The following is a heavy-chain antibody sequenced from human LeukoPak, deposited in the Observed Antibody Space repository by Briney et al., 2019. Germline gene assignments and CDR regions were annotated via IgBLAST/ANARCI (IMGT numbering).Heavy chain of an antibody. J-gene: IGHJ4*02. CDR2: ISGSGGST. Sequence: GGSLRLSCAASGFTFSSYAMTWVRQAPGKGLEWVSVISGSGGSTYYADSVKGRFTISRDNSRNTLYLQMNSLRAEDTAVYYCAKDLISRGGFDYWGQGTLVTVSS. CDR1: GFTFSSYA. D-gene: IGHD3-16*01. V-gene: IGHV3-23*01. CDR3: AKDLISRGGFDY.